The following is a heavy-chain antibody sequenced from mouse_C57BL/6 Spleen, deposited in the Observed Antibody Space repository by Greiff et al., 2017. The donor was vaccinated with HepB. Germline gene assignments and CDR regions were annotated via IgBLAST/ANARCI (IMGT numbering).Heavy chain of an antibody. Sequence: VQLQQSGPELVKPGASVKISCKASGYTFTDYYMNWVKQSHGKSLEWIGDINPNNGGTSYNQKFKGKATLTVDKSSSTAYMELRSLTSEDSAVYYCARKRIYSNYVYYAMDYWGQGTSVTVSS. CDR1: GYTFTDYY. V-gene: IGHV1-26*01. J-gene: IGHJ4*01. CDR2: INPNNGGT. D-gene: IGHD2-5*01. CDR3: ARKRIYSNYVYYAMDY.